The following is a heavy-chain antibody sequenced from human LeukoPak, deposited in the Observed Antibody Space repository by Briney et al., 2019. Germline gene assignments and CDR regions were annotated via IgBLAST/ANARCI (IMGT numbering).Heavy chain of an antibody. CDR1: GFTFSSYG. V-gene: IGHV3-30*03. J-gene: IGHJ4*02. D-gene: IGHD4-17*01. Sequence: GRSLRLSCAASGFTFSSYGMHWVRQAPGKGLEWVAAISYGGSNKYYADSVKGRFTISRDNSKNTLYLQMNSLRAEDTAVYYCASRRYGDYEDYFDYWGQGTLVTVSS. CDR2: ISYGGSNK. CDR3: ASRRYGDYEDYFDY.